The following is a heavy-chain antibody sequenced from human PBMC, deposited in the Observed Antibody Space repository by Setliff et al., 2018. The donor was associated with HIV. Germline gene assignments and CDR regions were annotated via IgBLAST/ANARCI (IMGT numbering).Heavy chain of an antibody. J-gene: IGHJ4*02. V-gene: IGHV1-69*10. Sequence: SVKVSCKASGDTFSSYDISWVRQAPGQGLEWMGGIIPVLGLSYYAQNFQGRVKITADESTSTAYMELSSLRSEDTAVYYCASYSGSYYFILHYWGQGTLVTVSS. CDR1: GDTFSSYD. D-gene: IGHD1-26*01. CDR3: ASYSGSYYFILHY. CDR2: IIPVLGLS.